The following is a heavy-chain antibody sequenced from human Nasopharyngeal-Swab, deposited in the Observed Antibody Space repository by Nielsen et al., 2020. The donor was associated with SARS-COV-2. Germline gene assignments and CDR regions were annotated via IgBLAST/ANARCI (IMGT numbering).Heavy chain of an antibody. CDR2: LFSSDAK. Sequence: SGPTLVKPTEPLTLTCTVSGFLLRNRRMGVTWIRQPPGKVLQWLADLFSSDAKSYNPSLKSRVTISKDTSKSQVVLTMTNMDPLDTSTYYCAQVRFDLLLWRFYYRKDGLGQGTTVTVSS. D-gene: IGHD2-2*01. V-gene: IGHV2-26*01. CDR1: GFLLRNRRMG. CDR3: AQVRFDLLLWRFYYRKDG. J-gene: IGHJ6*02.